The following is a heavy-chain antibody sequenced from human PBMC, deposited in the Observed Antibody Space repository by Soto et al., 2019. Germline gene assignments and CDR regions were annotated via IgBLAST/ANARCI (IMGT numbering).Heavy chain of an antibody. CDR3: ARGLILCSGKLSRRGGYYYYMDV. CDR2: INDSGNI. CDR1: GGSLSGYQ. Sequence: QVHLQQWGAGLLKPSETLSLTCAVYGGSLSGYQWSWIRQTPGKGLEWIGEINDSGNINYNPSLKSGVTIWLDTPRKQSSLKLSAVTAAYSAVYYCARGLILCSGKLSRRGGYYYYMDVWGRWTTVAVSS. D-gene: IGHD3-10*01. J-gene: IGHJ6*03. V-gene: IGHV4-34*01.